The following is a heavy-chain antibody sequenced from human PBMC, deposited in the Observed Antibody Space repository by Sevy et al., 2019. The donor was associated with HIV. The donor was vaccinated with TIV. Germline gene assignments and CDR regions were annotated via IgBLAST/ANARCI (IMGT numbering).Heavy chain of an antibody. V-gene: IGHV4-59*12. Sequence: SETLSLTCSVSGDSINNYYWSWIRQPPGKGLEWIGYTSYSGTTNYSPSLKSRVDISVDTSMHHFSLKINSVTAADTAVYYCARLRWDVVDAPGATPGCYFDSWGQGILVNVSS. J-gene: IGHJ4*02. CDR2: TSYSGTT. CDR3: ARLRWDVVDAPGATPGCYFDS. CDR1: GDSINNYY. D-gene: IGHD2-2*02.